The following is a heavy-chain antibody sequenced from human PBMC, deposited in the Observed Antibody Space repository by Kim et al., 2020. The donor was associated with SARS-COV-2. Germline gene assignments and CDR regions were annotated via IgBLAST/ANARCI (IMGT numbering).Heavy chain of an antibody. Sequence: ASVKVSCKTSGYTFTSYGISWVRRAPGQGLEWMGWISAYNGNTNYAQKLQGRVTMTRDTSTSTAYMELRSLRSDDTAVYYCARGFALSHVGDYWGQGTLVTVSS. D-gene: IGHD1-26*01. J-gene: IGHJ4*02. CDR2: ISAYNGNT. V-gene: IGHV1-18*04. CDR1: GYTFTSYG. CDR3: ARGFALSHVGDY.